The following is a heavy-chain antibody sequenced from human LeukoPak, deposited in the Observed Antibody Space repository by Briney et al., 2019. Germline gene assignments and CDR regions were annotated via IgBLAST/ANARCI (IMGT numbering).Heavy chain of an antibody. D-gene: IGHD3-10*01. Sequence: GGSLRLSCAASGFTFSDYYMSWIRQAPGRGLEGVSYISSSSSYTNYADSVKGRFTISGDNAKNSLYLQMNSLRAEDTAVYYCARVEVRGDNWFEPWGQGTLVTVSS. CDR2: ISSSSSYT. J-gene: IGHJ5*02. V-gene: IGHV3-11*06. CDR3: ARVEVRGDNWFEP. CDR1: GFTFSDYY.